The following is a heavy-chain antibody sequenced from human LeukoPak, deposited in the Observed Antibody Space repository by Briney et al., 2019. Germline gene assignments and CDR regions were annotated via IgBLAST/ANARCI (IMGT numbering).Heavy chain of an antibody. V-gene: IGHV1-18*01. CDR2: ISPYTTKT. D-gene: IGHD1-26*01. Sequence: GASVKVSCKASGYTFISYGITWVRQAPGQGLEWMGWISPYTTKTNYAQSLQGRVTMTTDTSTSTAYMELRSLRSDDTAVYYCAREGGVGPTAPPDYYCYQMDVWGKGTTVTVSS. CDR1: GYTFISYG. CDR3: AREGGVGPTAPPDYYCYQMDV. J-gene: IGHJ6*03.